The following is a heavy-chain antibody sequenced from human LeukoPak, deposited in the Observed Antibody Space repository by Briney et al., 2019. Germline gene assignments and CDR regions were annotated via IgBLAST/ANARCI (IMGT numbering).Heavy chain of an antibody. CDR2: ISSSSSYI. CDR1: GFTFSSYG. J-gene: IGHJ4*02. V-gene: IGHV3-21*01. CDR3: ARDRTITEMATPPDY. Sequence: PGGSLRLSCAASGFTFSSYGMHWVRQAPGKGLEWVSSISSSSSYIYYADSVKGRFTISRDNAKNSLYLQMNSLRAEDTAVYYCARDRTITEMATPPDYWGQGTLVTVSS. D-gene: IGHD5-24*01.